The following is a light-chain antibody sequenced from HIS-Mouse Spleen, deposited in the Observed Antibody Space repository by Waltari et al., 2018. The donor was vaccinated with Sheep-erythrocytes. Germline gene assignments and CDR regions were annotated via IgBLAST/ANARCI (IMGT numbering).Light chain of an antibody. Sequence: QSVLTQPPSVSAAPGQKVTISCSGSSSNIGNNYVSWYQQLPGPAPKLLIYDNNKRPPGIPNLFSGAKSGTSATLGITGLQTGDEADYYCGTWDSSLSAGVFGGGTKLTVL. CDR1: SSNIGNNY. V-gene: IGLV1-51*01. CDR2: DNN. J-gene: IGLJ3*02. CDR3: GTWDSSLSAGV.